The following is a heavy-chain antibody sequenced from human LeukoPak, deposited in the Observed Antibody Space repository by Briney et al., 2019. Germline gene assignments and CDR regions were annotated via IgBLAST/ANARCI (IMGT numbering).Heavy chain of an antibody. J-gene: IGHJ4*02. CDR3: TRAPYSTGRGYYFDY. D-gene: IGHD2-8*02. CDR1: GFTFSYYW. CDR2: INHDGSST. V-gene: IGHV3-74*01. Sequence: GGSLRLSCAASGFTFSYYWMHWVRQAPGKGLVWVSRINHDGSSTTYADSVKGRFTISRDNAKNTLYLQMNSLRAEDTAVYYCTRAPYSTGRGYYFDYWGQGTLVTVSS.